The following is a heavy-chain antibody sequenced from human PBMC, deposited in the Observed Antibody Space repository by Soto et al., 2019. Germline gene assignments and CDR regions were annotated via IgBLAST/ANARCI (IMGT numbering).Heavy chain of an antibody. Sequence: SVKVSCKASGFTFTSSAMQWVRQARGQRLEWIGWIVVGSGNTNYAQKFQERVTITRDMSTSTAYMELSSLRSEDTAVYYCAARNPSGYNGYELPYYYYMDVWGKGTTVTVSS. CDR1: GFTFTSSA. D-gene: IGHD5-12*01. V-gene: IGHV1-58*02. CDR3: AARNPSGYNGYELPYYYYMDV. CDR2: IVVGSGNT. J-gene: IGHJ6*03.